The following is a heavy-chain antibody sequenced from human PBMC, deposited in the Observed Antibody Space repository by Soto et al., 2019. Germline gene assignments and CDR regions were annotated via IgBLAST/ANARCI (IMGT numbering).Heavy chain of an antibody. V-gene: IGHV4-59*01. CDR2: IYYSGST. Sequence: SETLSLTCTVSGGSISSYYWSWIRQPPGKGLEWIGYIYYSGSTNYNPSLKSRVTISVDTSKNQFSLKLSSVTAADTAVYYCARSTGYSYGPPLDYWGQGTLVTVSS. CDR3: ARSTGYSYGPPLDY. CDR1: GGSISSYY. D-gene: IGHD5-18*01. J-gene: IGHJ4*02.